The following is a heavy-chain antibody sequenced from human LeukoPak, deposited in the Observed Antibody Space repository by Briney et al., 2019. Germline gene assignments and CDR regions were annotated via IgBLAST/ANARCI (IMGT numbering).Heavy chain of an antibody. CDR3: ASRRLGYYFDY. CDR1: GGSFSGYY. Sequence: TSETLSLTCGVYGGSFSGYYWSWIRQPPGKGLEWIGEINPRGSTNYNPSLKSRVTLSADTSKNQFSLTLNSVTAADTAVYYCASRRLGYYFDYWGQGTLVTVSS. CDR2: INPRGST. J-gene: IGHJ4*02. D-gene: IGHD5-24*01. V-gene: IGHV4-34*01.